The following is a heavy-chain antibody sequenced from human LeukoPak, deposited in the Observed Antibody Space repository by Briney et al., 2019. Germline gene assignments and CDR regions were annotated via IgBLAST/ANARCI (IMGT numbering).Heavy chain of an antibody. V-gene: IGHV3-30-3*01. Sequence: GGSLRLSCAASGFTFSSYAMHWVRQAPGKGLEWAAVISYDGSKKYYADSVKGRFTISRDNSKNTLYLQMNSLRAEDTAVYYCARGRIAVAGTYFQHWGQGTLVTVSS. CDR3: ARGRIAVAGTYFQH. D-gene: IGHD6-19*01. CDR1: GFTFSSYA. CDR2: ISYDGSKK. J-gene: IGHJ1*01.